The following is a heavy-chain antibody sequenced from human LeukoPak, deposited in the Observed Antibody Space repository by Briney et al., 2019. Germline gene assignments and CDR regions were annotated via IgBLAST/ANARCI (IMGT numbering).Heavy chain of an antibody. CDR1: GGSFRGYY. V-gene: IGHV4-34*01. D-gene: IGHD2-2*01. J-gene: IGHJ5*02. CDR2: INHSGST. Sequence: ASETLSLACAVSGGSFRGYYWSWIRQPPGKGLEWIGEINHSGSTNYNPSLKSRVTISVDTSKDQFSLKLSSVTAADTAVYYCAIHIVVVPAAKKKNWFDPWGQGTLVTVSS. CDR3: AIHIVVVPAAKKKNWFDP.